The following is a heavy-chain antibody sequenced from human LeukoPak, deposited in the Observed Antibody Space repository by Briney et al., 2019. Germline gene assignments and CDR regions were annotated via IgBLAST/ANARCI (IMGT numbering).Heavy chain of an antibody. CDR3: ARDRGSYAWDY. D-gene: IGHD5-12*01. CDR1: GFTVSSNY. J-gene: IGHJ4*02. CDR2: IYSGGST. V-gene: IGHV3-66*02. Sequence: GGSLRLSCAASGFTVSSNYMNWVRQAPGKGLEWVSVIYSGGSTYYADSVKGRFTISRDNSKNTLYLQMNSLRPEDTAVYSCARDRGSYAWDYWGQGTLVTVSS.